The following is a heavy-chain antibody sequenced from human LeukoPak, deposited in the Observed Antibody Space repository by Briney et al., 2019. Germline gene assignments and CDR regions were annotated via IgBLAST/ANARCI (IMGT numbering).Heavy chain of an antibody. Sequence: EASVKVSCKASGGTFSSYAISWVRQAPGQGLEWMGGIIPIFGTANYAQKFQGRVTITAGESTSTAYMELSSLRSEDTAVYYCASPDLYSGSSAGFDYWGQGTLVTVSS. CDR3: ASPDLYSGSSAGFDY. CDR1: GGTFSSYA. V-gene: IGHV1-69*13. J-gene: IGHJ4*02. D-gene: IGHD1-26*01. CDR2: IIPIFGTA.